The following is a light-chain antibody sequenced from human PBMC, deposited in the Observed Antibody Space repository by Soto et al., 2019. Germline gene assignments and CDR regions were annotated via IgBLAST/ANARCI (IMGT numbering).Light chain of an antibody. Sequence: DIQMTQSPSSLSASVGDRVTTTCRASQSISTYLHWYQQKPGKAPRVLISSASTLQSGVPSRLSGSGSGTEFTLTISSLQPEDFATYYCQQSYSNVMYTFGQGTKVDIK. V-gene: IGKV1-39*01. CDR2: SAS. J-gene: IGKJ2*01. CDR3: QQSYSNVMYT. CDR1: QSISTY.